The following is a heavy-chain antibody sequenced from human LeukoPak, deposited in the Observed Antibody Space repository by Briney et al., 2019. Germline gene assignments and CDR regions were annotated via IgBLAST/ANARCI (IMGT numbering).Heavy chain of an antibody. V-gene: IGHV3-23*01. CDR2: ICGSGGST. D-gene: IGHD2-21*02. CDR3: AKDLAYWGGDCYHAAFDI. CDR1: GFTFSSYS. J-gene: IGHJ3*02. Sequence: GGSLRLSRAASGFTFSSYSMSWVRQAPGKGVGWVSTICGSGGSTYYADSVKGRFSICRDNSKNTLYLQMNSLRAEDTDVYYCAKDLAYWGGDCYHAAFDIWGQGTMVTVSS.